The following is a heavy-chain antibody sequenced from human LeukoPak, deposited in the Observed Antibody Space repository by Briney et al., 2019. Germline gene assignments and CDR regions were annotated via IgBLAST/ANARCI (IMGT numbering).Heavy chain of an antibody. CDR2: IYSGEST. J-gene: IGHJ4*01. Sequence: PGGSLRLSCAASGFTVNNNHMSWVRQAPGKGLEWVSVIYSGESTFYAESVKGRFIISRDTSKNTLYLQINSLRAEDTAVYYCAGGAVDGFDNWGQGTLVIVSS. D-gene: IGHD6-19*01. CDR1: GFTVNNNH. V-gene: IGHV3-53*01. CDR3: AGGAVDGFDN.